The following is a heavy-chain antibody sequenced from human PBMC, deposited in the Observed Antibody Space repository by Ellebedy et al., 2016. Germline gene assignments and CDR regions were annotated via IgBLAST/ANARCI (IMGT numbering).Heavy chain of an antibody. CDR3: ARDEGNYDRTAYFPPRGTFDS. CDR1: GYSFTSYC. J-gene: IGHJ4*02. Sequence: ASVKVSCKASGYSFTSYCLHWVRQAPGQGPEWMGMINPSGGGTTYAQKLQGRVTLTRDTSTTTVYMELSSLRSEDTAVYFCARDEGNYDRTAYFPPRGTFDSWGQGTLVTVSS. V-gene: IGHV1-46*01. D-gene: IGHD3-22*01. CDR2: INPSGGGT.